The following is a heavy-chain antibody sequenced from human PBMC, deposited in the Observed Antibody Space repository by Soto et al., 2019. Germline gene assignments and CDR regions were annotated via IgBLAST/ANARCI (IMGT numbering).Heavy chain of an antibody. V-gene: IGHV4-31*03. J-gene: IGHJ4*02. CDR1: GGSISSGDYY. Sequence: SETLSLTCTVSGGSISSGDYYWSWMRQHPARGLEWIGYIHNGGIPYYSPSLRSRVTISVDTSQNQVSLELRSVTAADTAVYYRSGEPNALYYFDFWGQGTLVTVSS. CDR2: IHNGGIP. D-gene: IGHD2-8*01. CDR3: SGEPNALYYFDF.